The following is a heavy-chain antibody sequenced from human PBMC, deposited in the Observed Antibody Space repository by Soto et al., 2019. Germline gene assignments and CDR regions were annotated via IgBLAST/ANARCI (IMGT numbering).Heavy chain of an antibody. CDR3: ARDHRRVGAVAAP. CDR1: GFKLSSYE. V-gene: IGHV3-48*03. J-gene: IGHJ5*02. Sequence: GESLKISGAASGFKLSSYERNWVRQAPGKGLEWVSYISSSGSTIYYADSVKGRFTISRDNAKNSLYLQMNSLRAEATAVYYCARDHRRVGAVAAPWGQGTLVTVSS. CDR2: ISSSGSTI. D-gene: IGHD6-19*01.